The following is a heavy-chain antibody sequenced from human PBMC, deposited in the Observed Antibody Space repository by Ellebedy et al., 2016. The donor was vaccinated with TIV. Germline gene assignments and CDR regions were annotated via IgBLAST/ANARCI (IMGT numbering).Heavy chain of an antibody. D-gene: IGHD6-13*01. CDR1: GFSFSNYV. V-gene: IGHV3-30*18. J-gene: IGHJ3*02. Sequence: GESLKISXAASGFSFSNYVIHWVRQAPGKGLEWVAMISYDGTRKYYADSVKGRFTISRDNSKNTLYLQMNSLRAEDTAVYYCAKETHSSSWYDRGAFDIWGQGTMVTVSS. CDR3: AKETHSSSWYDRGAFDI. CDR2: ISYDGTRK.